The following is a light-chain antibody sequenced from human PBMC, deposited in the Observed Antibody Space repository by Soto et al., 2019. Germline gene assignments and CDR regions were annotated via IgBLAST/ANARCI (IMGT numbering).Light chain of an antibody. CDR2: EVS. CDR1: QTVLDSFNNKDY. CDR3: MQSIQLLT. Sequence: DIVMTQSPDSLAVSLGERATINCKSSQTVLDSFNNKDYLTWYLQKPGQPPQLLIYEVSNRFSGVPDRFSGSGSGTDFTLKISRVEAEDVGVYYCMQSIQLLTFGQGTRLEIK. J-gene: IGKJ5*01. V-gene: IGKV2D-29*01.